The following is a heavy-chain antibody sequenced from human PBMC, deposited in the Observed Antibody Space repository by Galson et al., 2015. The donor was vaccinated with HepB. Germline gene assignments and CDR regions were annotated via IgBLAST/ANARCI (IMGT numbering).Heavy chain of an antibody. Sequence: SLRLSGAASGFTFSSYWMSWVRQAPGKGLEWVANIKQDGSEKYYVDSVKGRFTISRDNAKNSLYLQMNSLRAEDTAVYYCARISQHRSAGDAFDIWGQGTMVTVSS. D-gene: IGHD6-13*01. CDR2: IKQDGSEK. CDR1: GFTFSSYW. V-gene: IGHV3-7*03. CDR3: ARISQHRSAGDAFDI. J-gene: IGHJ3*02.